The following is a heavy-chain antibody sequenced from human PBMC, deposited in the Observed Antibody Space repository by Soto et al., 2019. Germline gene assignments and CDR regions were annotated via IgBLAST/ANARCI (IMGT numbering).Heavy chain of an antibody. CDR3: AKDAKASGYYTPYYFDY. D-gene: IGHD3-3*01. CDR2: ISGSGGST. V-gene: IGHV3-23*01. Sequence: GGSLRLSCAASGFTFSSYAMSWVRQAPGKGLEWVSAISGSGGSTYYADPVKGRFTISRDNSKNTLYLQMNSLRAEDTAVYYCAKDAKASGYYTPYYFDYWGQGTLVTVSS. CDR1: GFTFSSYA. J-gene: IGHJ4*02.